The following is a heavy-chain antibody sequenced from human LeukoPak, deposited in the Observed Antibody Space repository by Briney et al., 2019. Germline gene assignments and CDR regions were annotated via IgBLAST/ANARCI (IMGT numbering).Heavy chain of an antibody. V-gene: IGHV3-23*01. Sequence: PGGSLRLSWAVYGITLSNYGMSWVRQAPGEGLDWVAGISGSGGSTNYAESVQGRFTISRDNRKNTLFLQMNSLRAEDTAVYYCGRWGVEAGIDDWGQGTLVIVSS. CDR1: GITLSNYG. CDR3: GRWGVEAGIDD. J-gene: IGHJ4*02. D-gene: IGHD6-13*01. CDR2: ISGSGGST.